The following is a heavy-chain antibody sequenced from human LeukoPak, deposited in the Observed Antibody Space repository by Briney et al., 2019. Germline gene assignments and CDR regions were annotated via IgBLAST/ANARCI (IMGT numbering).Heavy chain of an antibody. CDR3: ARHISANTGHFDS. Sequence: SETLSLTCTVSGGSISSDTYYWGWIRQSPGKGLEWIGSIHYSVSSYYNPSLKSRVTIFVDTSRDQFSLDLSSVTAADTALYYCARHISANTGHFDSCGQGTLVTVSS. CDR2: IHYSVSS. V-gene: IGHV4-39*01. CDR1: GGSISSDTYY. J-gene: IGHJ4*02.